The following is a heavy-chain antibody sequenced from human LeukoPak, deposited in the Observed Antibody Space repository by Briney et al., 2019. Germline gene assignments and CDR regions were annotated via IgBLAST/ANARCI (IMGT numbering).Heavy chain of an antibody. CDR1: GFTFSSYS. D-gene: IGHD2-2*01. V-gene: IGHV3-23*01. CDR2: ISGSGGST. Sequence: GGSLRLSCAASGFTFSSYSMNWVRQAPGKGLEWVSAISGSGGSTYYADSVKGRFTISRDNSKNTLYLQMNSLRAEDTAVYYCAKDQTRYCSSTSCYAKADFDYWGQGTLVTVSS. CDR3: AKDQTRYCSSTSCYAKADFDY. J-gene: IGHJ4*02.